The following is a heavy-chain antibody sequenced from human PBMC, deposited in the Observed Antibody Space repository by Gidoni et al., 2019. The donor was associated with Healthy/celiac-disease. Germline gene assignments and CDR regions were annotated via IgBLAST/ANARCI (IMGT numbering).Heavy chain of an antibody. CDR2: ISYDGSNK. V-gene: IGHV3-30*18. CDR3: AKCFLNWNDEVEREYYFDY. D-gene: IGHD1-1*01. J-gene: IGHJ4*02. CDR1: GFTFSSSG. Sequence: QVQLVESGGGVVQPGRSLRLSCAASGFTFSSSGMHWVRQAPGKGLEWVAVISYDGSNKYYADSVKGRFTISRDNSKNTLYLQMNSLRAEDTAVYYCAKCFLNWNDEVEREYYFDYWGQGTLVTVSS.